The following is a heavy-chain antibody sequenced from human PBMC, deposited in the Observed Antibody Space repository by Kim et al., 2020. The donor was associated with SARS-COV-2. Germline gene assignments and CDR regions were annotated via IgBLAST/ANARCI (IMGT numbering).Heavy chain of an antibody. V-gene: IGHV4-34*01. CDR1: GGSFSGDY. CDR2: VYHSGIT. D-gene: IGHD6-13*01. J-gene: IGHJ5*02. Sequence: SETLSLTCAVYGGSFSGDYWSWIRQPPGTGLEWIGEVYHSGITNSDQSLTSQVTISVDASKSQYSLKLNSVTAADTAVSCCARSLNHSPSSSWVRFDPWGQGTLVTVSS. CDR3: ARSLNHSPSSSWVRFDP.